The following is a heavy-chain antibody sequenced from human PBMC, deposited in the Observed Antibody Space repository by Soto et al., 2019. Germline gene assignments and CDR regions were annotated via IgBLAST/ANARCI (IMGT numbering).Heavy chain of an antibody. Sequence: VQLVQSGAEVKKPGASVKVSCKASGYTFTTYGISWVRQAPGQGLEWMGWVSTYTGTTDYAQKLQGRLTMTTDTSTSTAYLELTSLRSDDTAVYYCARDYYGSGAPDHYGMDVWGQGTTVTVYS. J-gene: IGHJ6*02. V-gene: IGHV1-18*01. CDR2: VSTYTGTT. D-gene: IGHD3-10*01. CDR3: ARDYYGSGAPDHYGMDV. CDR1: GYTFTTYG.